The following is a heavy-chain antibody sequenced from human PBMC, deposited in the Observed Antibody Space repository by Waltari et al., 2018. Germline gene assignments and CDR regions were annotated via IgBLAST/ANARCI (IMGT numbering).Heavy chain of an antibody. CDR1: GFTFHDYT. J-gene: IGHJ4*02. V-gene: IGHV3-43*01. CDR3: ARDPTQGRAYFDN. Sequence: EVQLVESGGGVMKPGGSLRLSCAASGFTFHDYTLHWVRQRPGKGLEWVSLITGDGSSTFYADSVKGRFTISRDNSRNSLYLQMDSLRTEDTALYYCARDPTQGRAYFDNWGQGTPVTVSS. CDR2: ITGDGSST.